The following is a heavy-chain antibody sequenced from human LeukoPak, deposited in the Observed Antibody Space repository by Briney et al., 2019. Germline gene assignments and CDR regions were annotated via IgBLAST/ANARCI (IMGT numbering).Heavy chain of an antibody. V-gene: IGHV3-23*01. CDR2: ITAIDGRT. CDR1: GFTFSTHT. J-gene: IGHJ4*02. CDR3: TKDRRGPAAGTWYFDS. D-gene: IGHD6-13*01. Sequence: QTGGSLRLSCAASGFTFSTHTMNWVRQAPGRGLEWVSSITAIDGRTYYADSVRGRFTISRDNSKNTVYLQLNSLRAGDTAIYYCTKDRRGPAAGTWYFDSWGQGTLVTVSS.